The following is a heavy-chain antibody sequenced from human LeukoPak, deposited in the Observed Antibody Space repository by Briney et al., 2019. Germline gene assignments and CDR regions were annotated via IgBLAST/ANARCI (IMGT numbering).Heavy chain of an antibody. Sequence: PGGSLRLSCAASGFTFNSYSMSWVRQAPGKGLEWVSYISHTSESTYYVDSVRGRFSISRDDAKSSLYLQMNSLRDEDTAVYYCAREEGFDYWGQGTLVTVSS. CDR2: ISHTSEST. V-gene: IGHV3-48*02. CDR3: AREEGFDY. J-gene: IGHJ4*02. CDR1: GFTFNSYS.